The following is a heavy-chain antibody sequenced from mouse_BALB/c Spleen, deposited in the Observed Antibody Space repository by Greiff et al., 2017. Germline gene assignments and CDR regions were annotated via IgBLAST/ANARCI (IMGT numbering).Heavy chain of an antibody. CDR1: GFSLTGYG. D-gene: IGHD1-1*01. V-gene: IGHV2-6-7*01. CDR3: AREGVYSGSPWFAY. CDR2: IWGDGST. J-gene: IGHJ3*01. Sequence: VQLQESGPGLVAPSQSLSITCTVSGFSLTGYGVNWVRQPPGKGLEWLGMIWGDGSTDYNSALKSRLSISKDNFKSQVFLKMNSLQTDDTARYYCAREGVYSGSPWFAYWGQGTLVTVSA.